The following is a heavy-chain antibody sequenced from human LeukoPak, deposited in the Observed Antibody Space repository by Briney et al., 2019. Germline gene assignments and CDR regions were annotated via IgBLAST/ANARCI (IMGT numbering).Heavy chain of an antibody. V-gene: IGHV4-39*01. J-gene: IGHJ6*03. CDR3: ARLHYGGNYGYYYYYMDV. CDR1: GGSISSSRYY. D-gene: IGHD4-23*01. Sequence: SETLSLTCTVSGGSISSSRYYWDWIRQPPGKGLEWIGSIYYSGSTYYNPSLKSRVTISVDTSKNQFSLKLSSVTAADTAVYYCARLHYGGNYGYYYYYMDVWGKGTTVTISS. CDR2: IYYSGST.